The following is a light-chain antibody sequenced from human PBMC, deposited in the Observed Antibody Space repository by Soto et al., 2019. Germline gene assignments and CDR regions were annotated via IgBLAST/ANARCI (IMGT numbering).Light chain of an antibody. CDR1: SSDVGGYNY. Sequence: QSVLTQPRSVSGSPGQSVTISCTGTSSDVGGYNYVSWYQQHPGKAPKRMIYDVSKRPSGFPDRFSGSKSGNTASLTISGLQAEDEALSDCCSYAGSYTEVFVSRTKLTVL. CDR2: DVS. CDR3: CSYAGSYTEV. J-gene: IGLJ1*01. V-gene: IGLV2-11*01.